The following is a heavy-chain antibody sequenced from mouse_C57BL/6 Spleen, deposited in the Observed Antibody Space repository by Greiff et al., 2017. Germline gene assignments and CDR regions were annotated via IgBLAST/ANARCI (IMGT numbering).Heavy chain of an antibody. CDR3: VRRGWDRPMDY. CDR2: IRSKSNNYAT. D-gene: IGHD4-1*01. CDR1: GFSFNTYA. J-gene: IGHJ4*01. Sequence: EVHLVESGGGLVQPKGSLKLSCAASGFSFNTYAMNWVRQAPGKGLEWVARIRSKSNNYATYYADSVKDRFTISRDDSESMLYLQMNNLKTEDTAMYYCVRRGWDRPMDYWGQGTSVTVSS. V-gene: IGHV10-1*01.